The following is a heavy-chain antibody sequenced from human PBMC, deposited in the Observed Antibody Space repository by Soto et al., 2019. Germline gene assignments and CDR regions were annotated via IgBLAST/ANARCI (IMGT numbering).Heavy chain of an antibody. V-gene: IGHV3-23*01. J-gene: IGHJ5*02. CDR2: ISGSGGST. D-gene: IGHD2-8*01. Sequence: PGGSLRLSCAASGFTFSSYAMSWVRQAPGKGLEWVSAISGSGGSTYYADSVKGRFTISRDNSKNTLYLQMNSLRAEDTAVYYCAKDVLDIVLIERREADNAKFDPWGQGTLVTVSS. CDR1: GFTFSSYA. CDR3: AKDVLDIVLIERREADNAKFDP.